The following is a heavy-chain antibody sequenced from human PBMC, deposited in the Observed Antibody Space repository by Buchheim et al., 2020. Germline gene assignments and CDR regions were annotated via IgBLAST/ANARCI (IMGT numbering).Heavy chain of an antibody. V-gene: IGHV3-33*08. CDR3: ARSYYDFWSGYSYYYYGMDV. J-gene: IGHJ6*02. CDR2: IWYDGSNK. CDR1: GGSISSSSYY. D-gene: IGHD3-3*01. Sequence: QLQLQESGPGLVKPSETLSLTCTVSGGSISSSSYYWGWIRQPPGKGLEWVAVIWYDGSNKYYADSVKGRFTISRDNSKNTLYLQMNSLRAEDTAVYYCARSYYDFWSGYSYYYYGMDVWGQGTT.